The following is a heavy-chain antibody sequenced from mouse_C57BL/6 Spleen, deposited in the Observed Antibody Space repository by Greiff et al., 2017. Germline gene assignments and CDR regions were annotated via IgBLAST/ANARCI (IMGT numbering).Heavy chain of an antibody. J-gene: IGHJ3*01. Sequence: EVQVVESGGGLVKPGGSLKLSCAASGFTFSSYAMSWVRQTPEKRLEWVATISDGGSHTYYPDNVKGRFTLSRDNAKNNLYLQMSHLKSEDTAIYYCARDLNYCGSSPLAYWGQGTLVTVSA. V-gene: IGHV5-4*01. CDR1: GFTFSSYA. CDR2: ISDGGSHT. D-gene: IGHD1-1*01. CDR3: ARDLNYCGSSPLAY.